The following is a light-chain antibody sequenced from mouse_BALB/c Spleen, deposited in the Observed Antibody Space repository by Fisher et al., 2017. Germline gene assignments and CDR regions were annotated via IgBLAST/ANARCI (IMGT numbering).Light chain of an antibody. CDR2: YAS. J-gene: IGKJ2*01. V-gene: IGKV5-39*01. CDR3: KNGQSFPYT. CDR1: QSISNN. Sequence: DIVMTQSPATLSVTPGDSVSLSCRASQSISNNLHWYQQKSHESPRLLIKYASQSISGIPSRFSGSGSGSDFTLSINSVEPEDVGVYYCKNGQSFPYTFGGGTKLEIK.